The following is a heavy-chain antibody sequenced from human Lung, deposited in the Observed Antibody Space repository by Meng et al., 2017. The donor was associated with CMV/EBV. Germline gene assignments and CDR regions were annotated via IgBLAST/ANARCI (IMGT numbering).Heavy chain of an antibody. Sequence: GGSXRLXCAASGFTFSSYSMNWVRQAPGKGLEWVSSISSSSYIYYADSVKGRFTISRDNAKNSLYLQMNSLRAEDTAVYYCAVYCSSTSCHRDGMDVWGQGTXVTCSS. CDR1: GFTFSSYS. J-gene: IGHJ6*02. CDR3: AVYCSSTSCHRDGMDV. V-gene: IGHV3-21*01. CDR2: ISSSSYI. D-gene: IGHD2-2*01.